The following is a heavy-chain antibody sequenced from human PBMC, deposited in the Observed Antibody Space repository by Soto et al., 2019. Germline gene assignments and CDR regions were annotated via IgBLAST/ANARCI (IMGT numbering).Heavy chain of an antibody. CDR2: IYYSGST. D-gene: IGHD4-4*01. V-gene: IGHV4-30-4*01. CDR3: ARVGREGVTTYYYYYGMDV. CDR1: GGSISSGDYY. J-gene: IGHJ6*02. Sequence: SETLSLTCTVSGGSISSGDYYWSWIRQPPGKGLEWIGYIYYSGSTYYNPSLKSRVTISVDTSKNQFSLKLSSVTAADTAVYYCARVGREGVTTYYYYYGMDVWGQGTTVTVSS.